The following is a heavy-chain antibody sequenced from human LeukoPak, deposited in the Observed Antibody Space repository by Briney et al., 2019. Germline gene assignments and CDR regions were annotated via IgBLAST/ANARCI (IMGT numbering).Heavy chain of an antibody. Sequence: ASVKVSCKASGYTFTSYDINWVGQAPGQRLEWMGWMNPNSGNTGYAQKFQDRVTMTRNTSISTSYMELSSLRSEDTAVYYCARGILWFGDDVWGKGTTVTISS. CDR3: ARGILWFGDDV. CDR1: GYTFTSYD. D-gene: IGHD3-10*01. CDR2: MNPNSGNT. J-gene: IGHJ6*04. V-gene: IGHV1-8*01.